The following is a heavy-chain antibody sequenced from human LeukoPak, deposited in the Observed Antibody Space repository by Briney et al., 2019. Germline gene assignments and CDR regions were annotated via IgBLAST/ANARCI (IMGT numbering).Heavy chain of an antibody. J-gene: IGHJ4*02. D-gene: IGHD6-19*01. V-gene: IGHV4-39*01. CDR2: IYYSGST. CDR3: ARINHMSSTGIPVRGPDY. Sequence: SETLSLTCTVSAGSISGSTYYWGWIRQPPERGLEWIGSIYYSGSTYYNPSLKRRVTMSVDTSKNQFSLSLSAVTAADTAVYYCARINHMSSTGIPVRGPDYWGQGTLVTVSS. CDR1: AGSISGSTYY.